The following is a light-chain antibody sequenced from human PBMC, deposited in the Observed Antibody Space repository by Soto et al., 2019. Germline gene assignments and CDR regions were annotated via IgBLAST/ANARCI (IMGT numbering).Light chain of an antibody. CDR3: QQYNSYPWT. J-gene: IGKJ1*01. CDR2: DAS. CDR1: QSISSW. Sequence: DNLMTQSPSTLSASVGDRVTITCRASQSISSWLAWYQQKPGKAPKLLIYDASSLESGVPSRFIGSGSGTEFSLTISSLQPEDFATYYCQQYNSYPWTFGQGTKVEIK. V-gene: IGKV1-5*01.